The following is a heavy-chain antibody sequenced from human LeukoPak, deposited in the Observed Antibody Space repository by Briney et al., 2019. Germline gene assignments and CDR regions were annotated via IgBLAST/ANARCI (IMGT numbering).Heavy chain of an antibody. Sequence: PGGSLRLSCAASGFTFSSYSMNWVRQAPGKGLEWVSYISSSSSTIYYADSVKGRFTISRDNAKNSLYLQMNSLRAEDTAVYYCARDLHYYYYYYMDVWGKGTTVTVSS. CDR1: GFTFSSYS. CDR3: ARDLHYYYYYYMDV. V-gene: IGHV3-48*01. CDR2: ISSSSSTI. J-gene: IGHJ6*03.